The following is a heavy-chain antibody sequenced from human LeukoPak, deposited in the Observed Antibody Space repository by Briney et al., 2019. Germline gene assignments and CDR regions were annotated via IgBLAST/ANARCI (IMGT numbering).Heavy chain of an antibody. D-gene: IGHD3-9*01. V-gene: IGHV3-33*01. Sequence: PGGSLRLSCAASGFTFSSYGMHWVRQAPGKGLEWVAVIWYDGSNKYYADSVKGRFTISRDSSKNTLYLQMNSLRAEDTAVYYCARDPKAAQPLRYFDWFTPYYYYGMDVWGQGTTVTVSS. J-gene: IGHJ6*02. CDR3: ARDPKAAQPLRYFDWFTPYYYYGMDV. CDR1: GFTFSSYG. CDR2: IWYDGSNK.